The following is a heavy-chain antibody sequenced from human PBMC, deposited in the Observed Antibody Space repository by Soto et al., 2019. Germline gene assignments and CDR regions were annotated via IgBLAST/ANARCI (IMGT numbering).Heavy chain of an antibody. CDR3: ARDSPYNWNDVLSYYGMDV. CDR2: TYYRSKWYN. Sequence: PSQTLSLTCAISGDSVSSNSAAWNWIRQSPSRGLEWLGRTYYRSKWYNDYAVSVKSRITINPDTSKNKISLQLNSVTPEDTAVYYCARDSPYNWNDVLSYYGMDVWGQGTTVTVSS. V-gene: IGHV6-1*01. J-gene: IGHJ6*02. CDR1: GDSVSSNSAA. D-gene: IGHD1-1*01.